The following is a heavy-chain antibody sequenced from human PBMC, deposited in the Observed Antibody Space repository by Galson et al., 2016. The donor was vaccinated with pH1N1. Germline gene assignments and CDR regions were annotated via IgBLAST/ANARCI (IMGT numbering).Heavy chain of an antibody. CDR1: GFTFSNVW. V-gene: IGHV3-15*07. CDR3: TIDEEFSGLWDS. Sequence: SLRLSCAASGFTFSNVWMNWVRQAPGKGLEWVGRIKSRTDGGTTDYAAPVKARFTISRDDSKNTLYLQMNSLKIEDTGVYYCTIDEEFSGLWDSWGQGTLVTVSS. J-gene: IGHJ5*01. CDR2: IKSRTDGGTT. D-gene: IGHD5-12*01.